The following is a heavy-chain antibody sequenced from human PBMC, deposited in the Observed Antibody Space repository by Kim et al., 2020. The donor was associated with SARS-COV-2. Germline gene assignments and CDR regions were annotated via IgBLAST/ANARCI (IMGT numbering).Heavy chain of an antibody. J-gene: IGHJ4*02. Sequence: YADWVKGRFTISRDKAKNARYLQRNSLGAEDTAVYYCAREMVYATLPGYWGQGTLVTVSS. CDR3: AREMVYATLPGY. D-gene: IGHD2-8*01. V-gene: IGHV3-11*01.